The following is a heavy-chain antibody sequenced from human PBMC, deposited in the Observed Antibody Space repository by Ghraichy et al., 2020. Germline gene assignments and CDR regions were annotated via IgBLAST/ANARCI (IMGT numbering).Heavy chain of an antibody. CDR1: GFTFSSYW. V-gene: IGHV3-7*04. CDR2: IKHDGSEK. J-gene: IGHJ3*02. CDR3: ARGAGLVVVINSVPFDI. Sequence: GESLNISCAASGFTFSSYWMSWVRQAPGKGLEWVANIKHDGSEKYYVDSVKGRFTISRDNAKNSLYLQMNSLRAEDTAVYYCARGAGLVVVINSVPFDIWCQGTMVTVSS. D-gene: IGHD3-22*01.